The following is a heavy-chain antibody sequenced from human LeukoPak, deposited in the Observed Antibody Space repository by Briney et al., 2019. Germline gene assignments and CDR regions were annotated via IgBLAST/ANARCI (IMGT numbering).Heavy chain of an antibody. J-gene: IGHJ4*02. V-gene: IGHV4-39*06. CDR2: IYYSGST. D-gene: IGHD3-10*01. Sequence: PSETLSLTCTVSGGSISSSRYYWGWIRQPPGKGLEWIGSIYYSGSTDYNPSLKSRATISVDTSKNQFALKLSSVTAADTAVYYCARAGYYGSGSYSYFDYWGQGTLVTVSS. CDR3: ARAGYYGSGSYSYFDY. CDR1: GGSISSSRYY.